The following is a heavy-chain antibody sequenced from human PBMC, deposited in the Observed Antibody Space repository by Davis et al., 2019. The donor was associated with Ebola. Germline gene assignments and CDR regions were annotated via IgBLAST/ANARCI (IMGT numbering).Heavy chain of an antibody. D-gene: IGHD3-22*01. CDR2: IKQDGSEK. J-gene: IGHJ3*02. CDR3: ARVAETYYYDSSGYYLSRAFDI. CDR1: GFTFSSYW. Sequence: LSLTCAASGFTFSSYWMSWVRQAPGKGLEWVANIKQDGSEKYYVDSVKGRFTISRDNAKNSLYLQMNSLRAEDTAVYYCARVAETYYYDSSGYYLSRAFDIWGQGTMVTVSS. V-gene: IGHV3-7*03.